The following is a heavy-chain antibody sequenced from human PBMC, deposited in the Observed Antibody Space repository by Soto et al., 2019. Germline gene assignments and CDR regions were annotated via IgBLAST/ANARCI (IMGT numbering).Heavy chain of an antibody. J-gene: IGHJ4*02. V-gene: IGHV3-30*18. Sequence: QVQLVESGGGVVQPGRSLRLSCAASGFTFSSYGMHWVRQAPGKGLEWVAVISYDGSNKYYADSVKGRFTISRDNSKNTLYLQMNSLRAEDTAVYYCAKATIAVAGTRGYYFDYWGQGTLVTVSS. CDR2: ISYDGSNK. D-gene: IGHD6-19*01. CDR1: GFTFSSYG. CDR3: AKATIAVAGTRGYYFDY.